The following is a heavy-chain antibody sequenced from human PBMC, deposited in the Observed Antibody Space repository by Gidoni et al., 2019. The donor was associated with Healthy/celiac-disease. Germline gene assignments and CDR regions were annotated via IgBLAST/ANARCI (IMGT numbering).Heavy chain of an antibody. V-gene: IGHV1-46*01. CDR1: GYTFTSYY. CDR3: ASVFGARGYFDY. Sequence: QVQLVQSGAEVKKPGASVKVSCKASGYTFTSYYMHWVRQAPGQGLAWMGIINPSGGSTSYAQKFQGRVTRTRDTSTSTVYMELSSLRSEDTAVYYCASVFGARGYFDYWGQGTLVTVSS. J-gene: IGHJ4*02. CDR2: INPSGGST. D-gene: IGHD3-16*01.